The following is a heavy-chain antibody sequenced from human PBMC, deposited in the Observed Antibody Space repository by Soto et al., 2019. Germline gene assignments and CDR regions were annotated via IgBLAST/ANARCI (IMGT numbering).Heavy chain of an antibody. D-gene: IGHD3-10*01. Sequence: ASVKVSCKVSGYTLTELSMHWVRQAPGKGLEWIGGFDPEDGETIYAQKFQGRVTMTEDTSTDTAYMELSSLRSEDTAVYYCATARSGLPWFYFDYWGQGTLVTVSS. V-gene: IGHV1-24*01. CDR2: FDPEDGET. J-gene: IGHJ4*02. CDR3: ATARSGLPWFYFDY. CDR1: GYTLTELS.